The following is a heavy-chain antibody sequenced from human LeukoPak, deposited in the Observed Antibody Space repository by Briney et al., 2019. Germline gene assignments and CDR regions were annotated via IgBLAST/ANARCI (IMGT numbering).Heavy chain of an antibody. CDR1: GFTFSSYG. Sequence: GGSLRLSCAASGFTFSSYGMHWVRQAPGKGLEWVAFIRYDGSNKYYADSVKGRFTISRDNSKNTLYLQMNSLRAEDTAVYYCARDAGGQYSSSWYQGYNWFDPWGQGTLVTVSS. V-gene: IGHV3-30*02. D-gene: IGHD6-13*01. CDR2: IRYDGSNK. CDR3: ARDAGGQYSSSWYQGYNWFDP. J-gene: IGHJ5*02.